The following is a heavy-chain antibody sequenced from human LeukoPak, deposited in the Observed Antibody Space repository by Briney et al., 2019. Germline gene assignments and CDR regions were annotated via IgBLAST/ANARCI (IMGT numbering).Heavy chain of an antibody. J-gene: IGHJ4*02. Sequence: GGSLRLSCAASGFTFSSYAMNWVRQAPGKGLEWVSGISGSGGSAYYADSVKGRFTISRDNSKNTLYLQMNGLRAEDTAVYYCAKDLYGDYVVDYWGLGTLVTVSS. CDR3: AKDLYGDYVVDY. CDR2: ISGSGGSA. V-gene: IGHV3-23*01. CDR1: GFTFSSYA. D-gene: IGHD4-17*01.